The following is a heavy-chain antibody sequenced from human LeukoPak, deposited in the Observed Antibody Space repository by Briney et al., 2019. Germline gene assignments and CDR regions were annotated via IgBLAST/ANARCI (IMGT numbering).Heavy chain of an antibody. CDR3: AGRVTGYSSGYVY. Sequence: GGSLRLSCVASGITFSNYAVSWVRQAPEKGLDWVSVISGSAHKIRYADSVKGRFSISRDNSENIVYLQMNNLRAEDTAVYYCAGRVTGYSSGYVYWGQGTLVTVSS. J-gene: IGHJ4*02. D-gene: IGHD5-18*01. V-gene: IGHV3-23*01. CDR1: GITFSNYA. CDR2: ISGSAHKI.